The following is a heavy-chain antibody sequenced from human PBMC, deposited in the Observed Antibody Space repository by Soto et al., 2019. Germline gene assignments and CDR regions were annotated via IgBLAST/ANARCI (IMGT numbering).Heavy chain of an antibody. CDR1: GFTFSNYA. CDR2: ISGSGGSA. V-gene: IGHV3-23*01. CDR3: GREGSGWYSRGSFDF. J-gene: IGHJ3*01. D-gene: IGHD6-19*01. Sequence: EVQLLESGGGLVRPGGSLRLSCAASGFTFSNYAMNWVRQAPGKGLEGVSVISGSGGSAYYADSVQGRFTISRDNSKNTLDLQMNSLRAEDTAIDYCGREGSGWYSRGSFDFWGRGTMVTVSS.